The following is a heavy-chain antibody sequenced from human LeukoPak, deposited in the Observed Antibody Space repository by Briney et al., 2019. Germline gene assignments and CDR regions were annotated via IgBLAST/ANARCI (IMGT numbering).Heavy chain of an antibody. D-gene: IGHD2-15*01. Sequence: PGGSLRLSCAASGFTVSSYYMSWLRQAPGKGLEWVSIIYSGGTTYYTDSVKGRFTISRGISENTVYLQMNSLRVEDAAVYYCARGYCSRGSCYSNDYYYLDVWGKGTTVTVSS. J-gene: IGHJ6*03. V-gene: IGHV3-53*01. CDR3: ARGYCSRGSCYSNDYYYLDV. CDR1: GFTVSSYY. CDR2: IYSGGTT.